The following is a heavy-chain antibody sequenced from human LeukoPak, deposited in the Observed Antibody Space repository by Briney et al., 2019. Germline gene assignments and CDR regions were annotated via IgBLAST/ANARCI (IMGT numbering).Heavy chain of an antibody. V-gene: IGHV3-21*04. CDR3: AKQSTGSRVGASTIDY. D-gene: IGHD1-26*01. J-gene: IGHJ4*02. Sequence: PGGSLRLSCAASGFTFSSYSMNWVRQAPGKGLEWVSSISSSSSYIYYADSVKGRFTISRDNAKNSLYLQMNSLRAEDTAVYYCAKQSTGSRVGASTIDYWGQGTLVTVSS. CDR1: GFTFSSYS. CDR2: ISSSSSYI.